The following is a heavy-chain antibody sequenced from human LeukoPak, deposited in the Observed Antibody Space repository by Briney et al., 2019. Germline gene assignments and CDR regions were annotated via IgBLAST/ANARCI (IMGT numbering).Heavy chain of an antibody. Sequence: GASVKVSCKASGYTFTSYGISWVRQAPGQGLEWMGWISAYNGNTNYAQKLQGRVTMTTDTSTSTAYMELRSLRSDDTAVYYCARDSSPSYRYYYDANDAFDIWGQGTMVTVSS. CDR1: GYTFTSYG. CDR3: ARDSSPSYRYYYDANDAFDI. V-gene: IGHV1-18*01. J-gene: IGHJ3*02. D-gene: IGHD3-22*01. CDR2: ISAYNGNT.